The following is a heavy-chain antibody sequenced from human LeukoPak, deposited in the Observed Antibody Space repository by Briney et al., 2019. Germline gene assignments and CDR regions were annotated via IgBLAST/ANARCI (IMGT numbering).Heavy chain of an antibody. Sequence: GASLKISCEGSGYIFANYWIAWVRQLPGKGLEWMGMIYPGDFDTRYSPSFQGQVTISADRSISTASVQWTSLKASDTAMYYCVRLGAGGDGWELLSMFDYWGQGTLVTVSS. CDR3: VRLGAGGDGWELLSMFDY. V-gene: IGHV5-51*01. CDR1: GYIFANYW. J-gene: IGHJ4*02. D-gene: IGHD1-26*01. CDR2: IYPGDFDT.